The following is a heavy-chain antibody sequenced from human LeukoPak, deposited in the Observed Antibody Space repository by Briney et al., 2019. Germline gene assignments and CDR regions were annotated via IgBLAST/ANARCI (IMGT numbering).Heavy chain of an antibody. CDR1: GFTLSSSA. J-gene: IGHJ4*02. CDR2: ISYDGSHK. D-gene: IGHD5-18*01. Sequence: GGSLRLSCGASGFTLSSSAMHWVRQAPGKGLEWVAVISYDGSHKYYADSVKGRFTISRDNSRNTLYLQMSSLRSEDTAVYYCARDAAHHLTNVDTPLAYYFDYWGQGTLVTVSS. V-gene: IGHV3-30-3*01. CDR3: ARDAAHHLTNVDTPLAYYFDY.